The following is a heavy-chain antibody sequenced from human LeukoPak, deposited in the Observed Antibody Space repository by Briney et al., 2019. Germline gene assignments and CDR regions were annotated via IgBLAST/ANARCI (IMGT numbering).Heavy chain of an antibody. V-gene: IGHV3-30*18. J-gene: IGHJ4*02. D-gene: IGHD6-13*01. CDR3: AKVVAAAGTGY. Sequence: GGCLRLSCAASGFTFSSYGMHWVRQAPGKGLEWVAVISYDGSNKYYADSVKGRFTISRDNSKNTLYLQMNSLRAEDTAVYYCAKVVAAAGTGYWGQGTLVTVSS. CDR2: ISYDGSNK. CDR1: GFTFSSYG.